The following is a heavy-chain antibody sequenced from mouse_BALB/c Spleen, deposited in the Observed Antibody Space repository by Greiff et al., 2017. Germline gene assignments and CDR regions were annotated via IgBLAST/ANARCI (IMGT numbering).Heavy chain of an antibody. Sequence: VHVKQSGAGLVQPGGSRKLSCAASGFTFSSFGMHWVRQAPEKGLEWVAYISSGSSTIYYTDTVKGRFTISRDKPKNTLFLQMTSLRSEDTAMYYCARKYGSSYDWYFDVWGAGTTVTVSS. J-gene: IGHJ1*01. CDR3: ARKYGSSYDWYFDV. CDR1: GFTFSSFG. CDR2: ISSGSSTI. V-gene: IGHV5-17*02. D-gene: IGHD1-1*01.